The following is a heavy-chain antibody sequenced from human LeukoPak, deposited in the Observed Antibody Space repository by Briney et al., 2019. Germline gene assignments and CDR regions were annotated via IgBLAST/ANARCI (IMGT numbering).Heavy chain of an antibody. D-gene: IGHD2-8*01. J-gene: IGHJ6*03. CDR3: ARAGYCTNGVCYSSNYYMDV. V-gene: IGHV3-74*01. Sequence: GGSLRLSCAAPGFTFSSYWMYWVRQAPGKGLVWVSRINGDGSSTSYADSVKGRFTISRDNAKNTLYLQMNSLRAEDTAVYYCARAGYCTNGVCYSSNYYMDVWGKGTTVTVSS. CDR1: GFTFSSYW. CDR2: INGDGSST.